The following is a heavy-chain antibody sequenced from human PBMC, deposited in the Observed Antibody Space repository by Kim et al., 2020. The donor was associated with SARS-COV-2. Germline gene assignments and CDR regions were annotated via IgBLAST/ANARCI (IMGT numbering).Heavy chain of an antibody. V-gene: IGHV3-74*01. Sequence: GGSLRLSCAASGFTFSSYWMHWVRQAPGKGLVWVSRINSDGSSTSYADSVKGRFTISRDNAKNTLYLQMNSLRAEDTAVYYCARGALWFGEFAYWGQGTLVTVSS. CDR3: ARGALWFGEFAY. CDR2: INSDGSST. CDR1: GFTFSSYW. D-gene: IGHD3-10*01. J-gene: IGHJ4*02.